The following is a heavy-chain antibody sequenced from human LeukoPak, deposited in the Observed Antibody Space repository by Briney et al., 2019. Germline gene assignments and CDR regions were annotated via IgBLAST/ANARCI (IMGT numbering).Heavy chain of an antibody. J-gene: IGHJ4*02. CDR2: MTSDTRTI. CDR3: ARSVEGHFDY. CDR1: GFTFSSYS. D-gene: IGHD1-1*01. Sequence: GGSLRLSCAASGFTFSSYSMNWVRQAPGKGLEWISYMTSDTRTIHYADSVRGRFTISRDNAKKSSYLQMNYLRDDDTAVYYCARSVEGHFDYWGQGTLVTVSS. V-gene: IGHV3-48*02.